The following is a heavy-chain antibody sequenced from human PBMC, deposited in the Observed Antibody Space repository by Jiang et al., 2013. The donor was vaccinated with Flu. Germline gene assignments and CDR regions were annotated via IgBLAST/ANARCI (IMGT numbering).Heavy chain of an antibody. CDR1: GYIFTSFD. J-gene: IGHJ5*02. Sequence: GAEVKKPGASVKVSCEASGYIFTSFDINWVRQAAGQGLEWMGRVNPNSGNTAYADKFRGRVTMTRNTSISTAYMELSSLRSEDTAVYYCARGRLMNNPTPYNWFDPWGQGTLVTVSS. CDR3: ARGRLMNNPTPYNWFDP. D-gene: IGHD1-14*01. V-gene: IGHV1-8*01. CDR2: VNPNSGNT.